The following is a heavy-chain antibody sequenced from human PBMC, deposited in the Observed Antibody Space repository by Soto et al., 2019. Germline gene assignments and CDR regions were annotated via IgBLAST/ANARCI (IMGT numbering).Heavy chain of an antibody. V-gene: IGHV1-69*01. J-gene: IGHJ5*02. CDR3: ARLITMVRGVINNWFDP. D-gene: IGHD3-10*01. CDR1: GGTFSSYA. CDR2: IIPIFGTA. Sequence: QVQLVQSGAEVQKPGSSVKVSCKASGGTFSSYAISWVRQAPGQGLEWMGGIIPIFGTANYAQKFQGRVTITADESTSTAYMELSSLRSEDTAVYYCARLITMVRGVINNWFDPWGQGTLVTVSS.